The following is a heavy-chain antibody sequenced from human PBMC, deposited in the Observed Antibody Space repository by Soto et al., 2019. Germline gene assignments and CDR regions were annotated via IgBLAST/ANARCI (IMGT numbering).Heavy chain of an antibody. Sequence: QVQLVQSGAEVKKPGASVHVSCKASGYTFTSYGISWVRQAPGQGLEWMGWISAYNGNTNYAQKRQGRVTMTTDTSTSTAYMELRSLRSDDTAVYYCARDLGVVNVGGGFDPWGQGTLVTVSS. CDR2: ISAYNGNT. CDR1: GYTFTSYG. CDR3: ARDLGVVNVGGGFDP. J-gene: IGHJ5*02. D-gene: IGHD2-15*01. V-gene: IGHV1-18*01.